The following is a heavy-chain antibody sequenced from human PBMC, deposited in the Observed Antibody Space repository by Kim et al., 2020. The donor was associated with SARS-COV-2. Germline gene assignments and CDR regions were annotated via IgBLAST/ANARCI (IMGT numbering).Heavy chain of an antibody. CDR3: AIEAGSHYYYYGMDV. V-gene: IGHV3-66*01. Sequence: ALKGRFTISRHNPKNTLYLQMNSRRAEDTAVYYCAIEAGSHYYYYGMDVWGQGTTVTVSS. J-gene: IGHJ6*02.